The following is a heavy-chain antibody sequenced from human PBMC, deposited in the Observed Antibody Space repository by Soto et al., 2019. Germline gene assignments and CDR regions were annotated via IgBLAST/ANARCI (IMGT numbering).Heavy chain of an antibody. CDR2: IYKSGRT. V-gene: IGHV4-31*03. J-gene: IGHJ4*02. Sequence: QVQLQASGPGLVKPSQTLSLTCTVSGASISRGGNYWSWIRQHPGKGLEWIGYIYKSGRTYYNPSLKSRLTLSVDTSKNQFSLKLTSVTAADSAMYFCARDTSGHHTFDSWGQGTLVTVSS. CDR3: ARDTSGHHTFDS. D-gene: IGHD2-8*01. CDR1: GASISRGGNY.